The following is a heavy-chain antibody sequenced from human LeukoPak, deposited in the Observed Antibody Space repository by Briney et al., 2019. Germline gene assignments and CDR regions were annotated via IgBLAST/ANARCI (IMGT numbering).Heavy chain of an antibody. V-gene: IGHV4-39*01. D-gene: IGHD4-11*01. Sequence: SGPTLVKPSETLSLTCTVSGGSISSSSYYWGWIRQPPGKGLEWIGSIYYSGSTYYNPSLKSRVTISVDTSKNQFSLKLSSVTAADTAVYYCARSPMAYSNYSQAGYYYYYYYMDVWGKGTTVTVSS. CDR2: IYYSGST. CDR1: GGSISSSSYY. J-gene: IGHJ6*03. CDR3: ARSPMAYSNYSQAGYYYYYYYMDV.